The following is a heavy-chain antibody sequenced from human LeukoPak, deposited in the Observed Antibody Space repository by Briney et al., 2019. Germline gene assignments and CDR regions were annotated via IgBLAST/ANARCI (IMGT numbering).Heavy chain of an antibody. J-gene: IGHJ4*02. V-gene: IGHV4-34*01. D-gene: IGHD3-22*01. Sequence: PSETLSLTCAVYGGSFSGYYWSWIRQPPGKGLEWIGEINHSGSTNYNPSLKSRVTISVDTSKNQFSLKPSSVTAADTAVYYCARVGYDSSSFDYWGQGTLVTVSS. CDR1: GGSFSGYY. CDR2: INHSGST. CDR3: ARVGYDSSSFDY.